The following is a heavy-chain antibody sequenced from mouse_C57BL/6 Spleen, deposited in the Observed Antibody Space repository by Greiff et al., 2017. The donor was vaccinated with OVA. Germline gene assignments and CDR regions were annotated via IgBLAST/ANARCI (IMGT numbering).Heavy chain of an antibody. Sequence: VQLQQSGAELVRPGSSVKMSCKTSGYTFTSYGINWVKQRPGQGLEWIGYIYLGNGYTEYNEKFKGKATLTSDTSSSTAYMQLSSLTSEDSAIYFCARSFITTVVEAMDYWGQGTSVTVSS. D-gene: IGHD1-1*01. J-gene: IGHJ4*01. CDR2: IYLGNGYT. CDR1: GYTFTSYG. V-gene: IGHV1-58*01. CDR3: ARSFITTVVEAMDY.